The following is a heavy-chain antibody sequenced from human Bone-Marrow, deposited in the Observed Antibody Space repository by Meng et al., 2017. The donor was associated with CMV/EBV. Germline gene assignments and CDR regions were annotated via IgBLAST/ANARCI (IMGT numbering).Heavy chain of an antibody. CDR1: GGTFSSYT. Sequence: SVKVSCKASGGTFSSYTISWVRQAPGQGLEWMGRIIPILGIANYAQKLQGRVTITADKSTSTAYMELSSLRSEDTAVYYCARDVGLTTVTTNGMDVWGQGTTVTVSS. V-gene: IGHV1-69*04. J-gene: IGHJ6*02. CDR2: IIPILGIA. CDR3: ARDVGLTTVTTNGMDV. D-gene: IGHD4-11*01.